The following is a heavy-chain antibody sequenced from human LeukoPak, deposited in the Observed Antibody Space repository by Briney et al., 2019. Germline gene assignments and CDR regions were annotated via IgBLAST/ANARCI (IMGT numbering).Heavy chain of an antibody. J-gene: IGHJ3*02. V-gene: IGHV6-1*01. D-gene: IGHD3-3*01. CDR3: ARDRAPITILGVVNAFDI. CDR1: GDSVSSNSAA. Sequence: SQALSVTCAFSGDSVSSNSAAWNWLRQSQSRGLEWLGRTYYRSKWYNDYAVSVKSRITINPDTSKNQFSLQLNSVTPEDTAVYYCARDRAPITILGVVNAFDIWGQGTMVTVSS. CDR2: TYYRSKWYN.